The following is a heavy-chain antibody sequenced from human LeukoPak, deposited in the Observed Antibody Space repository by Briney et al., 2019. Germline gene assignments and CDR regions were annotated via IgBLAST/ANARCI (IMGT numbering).Heavy chain of an antibody. J-gene: IGHJ4*02. Sequence: ASVKVSCKASGYTFSRYGVSWVRQAPGQGLEWMGWISAYNGNTNYAQKFQGRVTMTTDTSTSTAYMEMRSLKSDDPAVYYCARGPHGVGAKNPDYWGQGTLVTVSS. CDR2: ISAYNGNT. CDR3: ARGPHGVGAKNPDY. V-gene: IGHV1-18*01. CDR1: GYTFSRYG. D-gene: IGHD1-26*01.